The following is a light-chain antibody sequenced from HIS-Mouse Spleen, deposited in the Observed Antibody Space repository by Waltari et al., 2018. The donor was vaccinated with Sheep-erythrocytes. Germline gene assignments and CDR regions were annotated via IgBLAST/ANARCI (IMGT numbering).Light chain of an antibody. CDR3: CSYAGSSTPWV. Sequence: LTQPASVSGSPGQSITISCTGTSRDVGSYNLVSWYQQHPGKAPKLMIYEGSKRPSGVSNRFSGSKSGNTASLTISGLQAEDEADYYCCSYAGSSTPWVFGGGTKLTVL. CDR1: SRDVGSYNL. V-gene: IGLV2-23*01. J-gene: IGLJ3*02. CDR2: EGS.